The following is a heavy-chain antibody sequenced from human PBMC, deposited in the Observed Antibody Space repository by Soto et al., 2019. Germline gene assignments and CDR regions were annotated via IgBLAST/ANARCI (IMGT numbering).Heavy chain of an antibody. CDR2: ISWNSGSI. J-gene: IGHJ4*02. D-gene: IGHD1-7*01. CDR3: AKDREDNWNYSGSTFDY. CDR1: GFTFDYYA. V-gene: IGHV3-9*01. Sequence: GGSLRLSCAASGFTFDYYAMHWVRQAPGKGLEWVSGISWNSGSIGYADSVKGRFTISRDNAKNSLYLQMNSLRAEDTALYYCAKDREDNWNYSGSTFDYWGQGTLVTVSS.